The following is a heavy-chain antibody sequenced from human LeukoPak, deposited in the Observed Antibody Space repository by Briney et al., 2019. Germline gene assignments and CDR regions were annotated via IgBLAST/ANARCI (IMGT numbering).Heavy chain of an antibody. CDR2: INHSGST. CDR1: GGSFSGYY. Sequence: SETLSLTCAVYGGSFSGYYWSWNRQPPGKGLEWIGEINHSGSTNYNPSLKSRVTISVDTSKNQFSLKLSSVTAADTAVYYCASRYCSSTSCYRATNYHQFDPWGQGTLVTVSS. CDR3: ASRYCSSTSCYRATNYHQFDP. D-gene: IGHD2-2*01. V-gene: IGHV4-34*01. J-gene: IGHJ5*02.